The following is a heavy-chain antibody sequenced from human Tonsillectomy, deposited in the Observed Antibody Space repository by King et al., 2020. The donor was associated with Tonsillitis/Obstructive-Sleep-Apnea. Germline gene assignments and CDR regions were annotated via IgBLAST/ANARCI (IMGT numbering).Heavy chain of an antibody. CDR2: ISAYNGNT. V-gene: IGHV1-18*01. D-gene: IGHD3-16*02. CDR3: AREGNYDYIWGSYRSDL. J-gene: IGHJ5*02. Sequence: VQLVESGAEVKKPGASVKVSGKASGYTFTSYAISWVRQAPGQGLEWMGWISAYNGNTNYAEKLQDRVTMTTDTSTTTAYMELRSLRSDDTAGYYCAREGNYDYIWGSYRSDLWGQGTLVTVSS. CDR1: GYTFTSYA.